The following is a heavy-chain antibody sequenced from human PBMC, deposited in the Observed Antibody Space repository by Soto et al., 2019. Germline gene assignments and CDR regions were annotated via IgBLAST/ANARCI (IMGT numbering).Heavy chain of an antibody. J-gene: IGHJ6*02. Sequence: VGSLRLSCAASGFTFSDYYMSWIRQAPGKGLEWVSYISSSSSYTNYADSVKGRFTISRDNAKNSLYLQMNSLRAEDTAVYYCARGGREPLPRYYYYYGMDVWGQGTTVTVSS. D-gene: IGHD2-15*01. CDR1: GFTFSDYY. CDR3: ARGGREPLPRYYYYYGMDV. CDR2: ISSSSSYT. V-gene: IGHV3-11*06.